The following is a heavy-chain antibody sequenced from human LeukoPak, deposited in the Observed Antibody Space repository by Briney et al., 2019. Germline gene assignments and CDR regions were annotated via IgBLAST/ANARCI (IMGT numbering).Heavy chain of an antibody. CDR3: GRVGDGYNDNY. J-gene: IGHJ4*02. CDR1: GFTVSSDY. D-gene: IGHD5-12*01. V-gene: IGHV3-66*01. Sequence: GGSLRLSCAASGFTVSSDYMGWVRQAPEKGLEWVSLIPSGGSTYYADSLKGRFTISRDNSKNTLYLQMNSLRAEDTAVYYCGRVGDGYNDNYWGQGTLVTVSS. CDR2: IPSGGST.